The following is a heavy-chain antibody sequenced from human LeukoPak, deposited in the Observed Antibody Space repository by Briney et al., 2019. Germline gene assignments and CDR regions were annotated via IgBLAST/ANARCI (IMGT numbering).Heavy chain of an antibody. J-gene: IGHJ4*02. V-gene: IGHV3-23*01. CDR2: ISAGGGST. D-gene: IGHD6-13*01. CDR1: GFTFSSYG. CDR3: AKDAAGPEY. Sequence: GRSLRLSCAASGFTFSSYGMHWVRQAPGKGLFWVSGISAGGGSTYYADSVKGRFSISRDNSRNTLYLQMNSLRAEDTAVYYCAKDAAGPEYWGQGTLVTVSS.